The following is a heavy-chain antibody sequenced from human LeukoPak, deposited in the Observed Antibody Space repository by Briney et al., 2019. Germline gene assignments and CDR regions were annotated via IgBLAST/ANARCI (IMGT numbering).Heavy chain of an antibody. D-gene: IGHD3-10*01. J-gene: IGHJ5*02. CDR2: ISWNSGSI. Sequence: GGSLRLSCAASGFTFDDYAMHWVRQAPGKGLEWVSGISWNSGSIGYADSVKGRFTISRDNAKNSLYLQMNSLRAEDTALYYCAKASSGSYSWNWFDPWGQGTLVTVSS. CDR1: GFTFDDYA. V-gene: IGHV3-9*01. CDR3: AKASSGSYSWNWFDP.